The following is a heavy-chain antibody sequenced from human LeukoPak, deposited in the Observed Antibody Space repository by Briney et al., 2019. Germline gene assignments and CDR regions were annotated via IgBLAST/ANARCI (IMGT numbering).Heavy chain of an antibody. V-gene: IGHV4-59*02. J-gene: IGHJ4*02. CDR1: GDSVSNY. CDR3: ARGVPNCSRTSCYFNY. D-gene: IGHD2-2*01. Sequence: SETLSLTCTVSGDSVSNYWTWIRQPPGKGLEWIGYTGSTNYNPSLKSRVTISVDTSKNQFSLKLNSVTAADTAVYFCARGVPNCSRTSCYFNYRGQGILVTVSS. CDR2: TGST.